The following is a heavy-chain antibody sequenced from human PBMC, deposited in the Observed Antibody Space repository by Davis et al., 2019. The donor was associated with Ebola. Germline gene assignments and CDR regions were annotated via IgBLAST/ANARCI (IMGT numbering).Heavy chain of an antibody. J-gene: IGHJ4*02. V-gene: IGHV3-33*01. Sequence: PGRSLRLSCAASGFTFSSYGMHWVRQAPGKGLEWVAFIRYDGSNKYYADSVKGRFTISRDNAKSSLFLQMNSLRAEDTAVYYCARLIYDTSGYYSAFDYWGQGILVTVSS. CDR1: GFTFSSYG. CDR3: ARLIYDTSGYYSAFDY. CDR2: IRYDGSNK. D-gene: IGHD3-22*01.